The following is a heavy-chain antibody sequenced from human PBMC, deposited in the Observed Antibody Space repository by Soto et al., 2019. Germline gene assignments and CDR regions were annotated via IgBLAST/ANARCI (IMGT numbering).Heavy chain of an antibody. CDR1: GFTFSSYS. J-gene: IGHJ4*02. CDR2: ISSGSSTI. V-gene: IGHV3-48*02. Sequence: EVQLVESGGGLVQPGGSLRLSCAASGFTFSSYSMSWVRQAPGKGLEWVSYISSGSSTIYYADSVKGRFTISRDNAKKSLFLQMNSLRDEDTAVYYCARERTTVTSDWGQGTLVTVSS. D-gene: IGHD4-4*01. CDR3: ARERTTVTSD.